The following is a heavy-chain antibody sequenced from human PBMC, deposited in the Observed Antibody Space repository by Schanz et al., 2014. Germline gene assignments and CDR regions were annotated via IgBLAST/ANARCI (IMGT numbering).Heavy chain of an antibody. CDR1: GDTFSKYN. V-gene: IGHV1-69*02. CDR3: TRLRRADPNGFDV. D-gene: IGHD6-19*01. CDR2: IMPLRGIG. J-gene: IGHJ6*02. Sequence: QVQLVQSGPEVKKPGSSVKVSCQAFGDTFSKYNIMWVRQVPGQGLEWLGRIMPLRGIGNNAWKFQDRLTITADKSMNIAYMELSSLGTEDTAVYYCTRLRRADPNGFDVWGQGTTVTVFS.